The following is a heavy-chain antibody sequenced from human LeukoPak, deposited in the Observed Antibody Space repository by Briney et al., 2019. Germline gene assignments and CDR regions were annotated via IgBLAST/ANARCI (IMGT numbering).Heavy chain of an antibody. CDR2: INPSGGST. Sequence: ASVKVSCKASGYTFTSYGISWVRQAPGQGLEWMGIINPSGGSTSYAQKFQGRVTVTRDMSTSTVYMELSSLRSEDTAVYYCARDSHDYGDHLITTTTRYYYMDVWGKGTTVTVSS. CDR1: GYTFTSYG. CDR3: ARDSHDYGDHLITTTTRYYYMDV. J-gene: IGHJ6*03. D-gene: IGHD4-17*01. V-gene: IGHV1-46*01.